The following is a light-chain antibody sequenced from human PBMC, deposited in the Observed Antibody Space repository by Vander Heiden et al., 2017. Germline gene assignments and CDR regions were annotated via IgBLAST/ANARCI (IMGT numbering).Light chain of an antibody. CDR3: QQSDSMPYT. CDR2: GAS. J-gene: IGKJ2*01. V-gene: IGKV1-39*01. Sequence: DIQMTQTPSSLSASVGDTLTITCRASQSVSDFLHWCQQKPGKPPKLLIYGASTLQTGVPSRFSGSRSGAHFTLTIRSLQPEDFATYSCQQSDSMPYTFGQGTHLELK. CDR1: QSVSDF.